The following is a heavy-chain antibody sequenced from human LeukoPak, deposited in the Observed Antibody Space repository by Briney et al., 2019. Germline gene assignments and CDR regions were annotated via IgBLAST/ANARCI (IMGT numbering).Heavy chain of an antibody. CDR1: GFTFSSYS. V-gene: IGHV3-21*01. Sequence: GGSLRLSCAASGFTFSSYSMNWVRQAPGKGLEWVSSISSSSSYIYYADSVKGRFTISRDNAKNSLYLQMNSLRAEDTAVYYCAKDRNPYMYYYDNSGYDYWGQGILVTVSS. CDR3: AKDRNPYMYYYDNSGYDY. J-gene: IGHJ4*02. D-gene: IGHD3-22*01. CDR2: ISSSSSYI.